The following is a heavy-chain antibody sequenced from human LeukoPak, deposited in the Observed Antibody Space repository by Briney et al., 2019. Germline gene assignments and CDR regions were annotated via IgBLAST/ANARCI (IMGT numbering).Heavy chain of an antibody. V-gene: IGHV3-30*04. CDR1: GFTFSSYA. D-gene: IGHD4-17*01. CDR2: ISYDGSNK. Sequence: GGPLRLSCAASGFTFSSYAMHWVRQAPGKGLEWVAVISYDGSNKYYADSVKGRFTISRDNSKNTLYLQMNSLRAEDTAVYYCARDNGDYDAFDIWGQGTMVTVSS. CDR3: ARDNGDYDAFDI. J-gene: IGHJ3*02.